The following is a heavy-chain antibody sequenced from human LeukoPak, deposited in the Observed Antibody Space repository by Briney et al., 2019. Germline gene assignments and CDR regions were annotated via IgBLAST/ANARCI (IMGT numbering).Heavy chain of an antibody. CDR3: ARGRGPDYDYYYMDV. Sequence: SETLSLTCIVSGGSITSYYWSWIRQPPGKGLEWIGRIYTSGTTKYNPSLKSRVTISVDTSKNQFSLRLSSVTAADTAVYYCARGRGPDYDYYYMDVRGKGTTVTVSS. J-gene: IGHJ6*03. V-gene: IGHV4-4*07. CDR2: IYTSGTT. CDR1: GGSITSYY.